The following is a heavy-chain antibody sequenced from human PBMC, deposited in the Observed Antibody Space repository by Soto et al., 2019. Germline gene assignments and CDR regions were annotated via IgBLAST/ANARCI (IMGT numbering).Heavy chain of an antibody. CDR1: GDTFESDS. D-gene: IGHD7-27*01. Sequence: QVQLVQSGPEVRKHGSSVKVSCQSSGDTFESDSITWVRQAPGQVLEWMGGIIPMLGKPNYAQTFQDRVTITADESANTAYMELRSLRSDDTAVYFCARLGRAAFDPWGQGNPVTVSA. J-gene: IGHJ5*02. V-gene: IGHV1-69*01. CDR3: ARLGRAAFDP. CDR2: IIPMLGKP.